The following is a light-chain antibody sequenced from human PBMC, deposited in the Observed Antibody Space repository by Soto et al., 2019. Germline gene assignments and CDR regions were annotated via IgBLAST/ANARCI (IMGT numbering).Light chain of an antibody. CDR3: ATWTDSLNGYG. CDR1: TSNIGSNY. J-gene: IGLJ1*01. CDR2: RNN. V-gene: IGLV1-47*01. Sequence: QSVLTQPPSASGTPGQGVTISCSGSTSNIGSNYVYWYQQLPGTAPKLLIYRNNQRPSGVPDRFSGSKSGTSSSLAISGLRSDDEPDYFRATWTDSLNGYGFGTGTKVTVL.